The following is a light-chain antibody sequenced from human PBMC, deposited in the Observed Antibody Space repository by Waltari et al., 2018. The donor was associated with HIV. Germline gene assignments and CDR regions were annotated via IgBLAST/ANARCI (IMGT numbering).Light chain of an antibody. CDR1: QSLLYSSNNKNY. CDR3: QQYYTTPRT. V-gene: IGKV4-1*01. J-gene: IGKJ2*01. CDR2: WAS. Sequence: DIVMTQSPDSLAVSLGETATIHCRSSQSLLYSSNNKNYLAWYQHKPGQPPKLLIYWASTRESGVPDLFSGSESGTDFTLTISSLQADDVAVYYCQQYYTTPRTFGQGTKLEIK.